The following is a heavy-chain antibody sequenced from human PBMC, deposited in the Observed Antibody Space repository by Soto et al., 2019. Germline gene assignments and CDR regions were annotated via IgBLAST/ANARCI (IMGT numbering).Heavy chain of an antibody. V-gene: IGHV4-59*01. J-gene: IGHJ5*02. CDR3: ARGPTGWFDP. CDR1: GGSISSYY. Sequence: PXGTLSLTCTVSGGSISSYYWSWIRQPPGKGLEWIGYIYYSGSTNYNPSLKSRVTISVDTSKNQFSLKLSSVTAADTAVYYCARGPTGWFDPWGQGTLVTVSS. CDR2: IYYSGST.